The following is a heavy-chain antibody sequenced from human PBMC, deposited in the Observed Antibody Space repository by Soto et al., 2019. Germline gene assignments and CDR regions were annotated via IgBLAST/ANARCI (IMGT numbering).Heavy chain of an antibody. CDR1: GFTFSSYS. V-gene: IGHV3-21*01. J-gene: IGHJ5*02. Sequence: GGSLRLSCAASGFTFSSYSMNWVRQAPGKGLEWVSSISSSSSYIYYADSVKGRFTISRDNAKNSLYLQMNSLRAEDTAVYYCARDRRGSYSGGYWFDPWGQGTLVTVSS. CDR2: ISSSSSYI. D-gene: IGHD1-26*01. CDR3: ARDRRGSYSGGYWFDP.